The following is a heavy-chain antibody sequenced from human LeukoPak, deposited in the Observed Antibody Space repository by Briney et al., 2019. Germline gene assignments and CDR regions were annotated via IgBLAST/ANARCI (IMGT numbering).Heavy chain of an antibody. CDR3: ARVVDTAMVTRYFDY. D-gene: IGHD5-18*01. J-gene: IGHJ4*02. V-gene: IGHV4-31*11. CDR2: IYYSGST. CDR1: GGSFSGYY. Sequence: SETLSLTCAVYGGSFSGYYWSWIRQHPGKGLEWIGYIYYSGSTYYNPSLKSRVTISVDTSKNQFSLKLSSVTAADTAVYYCARVVDTAMVTRYFDYWGQGTLVTVSS.